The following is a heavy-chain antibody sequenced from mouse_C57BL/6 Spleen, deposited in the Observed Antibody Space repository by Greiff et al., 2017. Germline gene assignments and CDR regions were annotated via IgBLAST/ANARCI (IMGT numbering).Heavy chain of an antibody. J-gene: IGHJ4*01. V-gene: IGHV7-1*01. CDR3: ARDDGYYGDAMDY. D-gene: IGHD2-3*01. Sequence: EVKLVESGGGLVQSGRSLRLSCATSGFTFSDFYMEWVRQAPGKGLEWIAASRNKANDYTTEYSASVKGRFIVSRDTSQSILYLQMNALRAEDTAIYYCARDDGYYGDAMDYWGQGTSVTVSS. CDR1: GFTFSDFY. CDR2: SRNKANDYTT.